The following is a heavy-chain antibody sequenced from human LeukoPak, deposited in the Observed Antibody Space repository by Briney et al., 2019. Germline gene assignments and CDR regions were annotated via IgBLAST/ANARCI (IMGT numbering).Heavy chain of an antibody. Sequence: GGSLRLSCAASGFTFSNAWMSWVRQAPGRGLEWVGRIKSKTDGATTDYAAPVKGRFTISRDDSKNTLYLQMNSLKTEDTAVYYCTTRKYDILTGDVDYWGQGTPVTVSS. CDR1: GFTFSNAW. V-gene: IGHV3-15*01. J-gene: IGHJ4*02. CDR3: TTRKYDILTGDVDY. D-gene: IGHD3-9*01. CDR2: IKSKTDGATT.